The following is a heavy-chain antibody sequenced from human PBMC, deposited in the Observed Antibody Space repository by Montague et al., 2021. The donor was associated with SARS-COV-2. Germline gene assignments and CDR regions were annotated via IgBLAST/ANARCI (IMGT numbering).Heavy chain of an antibody. CDR1: GGSFSGYY. CDR3: ARLRDGVVPSPILGIGPYFTYYMDV. Sequence: SETLSLTCAVHGGSFSGYYWNWIRQPPGKGLEWIGEINHGGNTSYNPSLKNRLTISVDTSKNQFSLKLTSVAATDTAVYYCARLRDGVVPSPILGIGPYFTYYMDVWGKGTTVTVSS. D-gene: IGHD2-15*01. V-gene: IGHV4-34*01. J-gene: IGHJ6*03. CDR2: INHGGNT.